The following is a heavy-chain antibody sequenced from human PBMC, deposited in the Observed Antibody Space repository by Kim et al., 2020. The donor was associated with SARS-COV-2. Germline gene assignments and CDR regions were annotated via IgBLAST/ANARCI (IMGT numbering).Heavy chain of an antibody. D-gene: IGHD2-15*01. CDR3: AIQGYCSGGSCYSASYNWFDP. V-gene: IGHV3-74*01. CDR1: GFTFSSYW. CDR2: INSDGSST. Sequence: GGSLRLSCAASGFTFSSYWMHWVRQAPGKGLVWVSRINSDGSSTSYADSVKGRFTISRDNAKNTLYLQMNSLRAEDTAVYYCAIQGYCSGGSCYSASYNWFDPWGQGTLVTVSS. J-gene: IGHJ5*02.